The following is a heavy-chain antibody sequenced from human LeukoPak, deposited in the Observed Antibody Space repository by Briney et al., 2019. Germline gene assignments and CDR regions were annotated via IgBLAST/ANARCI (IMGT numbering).Heavy chain of an antibody. Sequence: GGSLRLSCAASGFTFSDYYMSWIRQAPGKGLEWVSYISSSGSTIYYADSVKGRFTISRDNAKNSLYLQMNSLRAEDTAVYYCARTYYYDSSGYYGRGMRAFDIWGQGTMVTVSS. J-gene: IGHJ3*02. CDR1: GFTFSDYY. V-gene: IGHV3-11*04. CDR2: ISSSGSTI. D-gene: IGHD3-22*01. CDR3: ARTYYYDSSGYYGRGMRAFDI.